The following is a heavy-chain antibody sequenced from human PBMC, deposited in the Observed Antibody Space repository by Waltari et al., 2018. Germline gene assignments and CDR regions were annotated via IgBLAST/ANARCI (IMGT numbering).Heavy chain of an antibody. V-gene: IGHV3-23*01. CDR2: IVGSGDST. D-gene: IGHD1-1*01. CDR1: GFTFSNYA. CDR3: AKDRTGTFDY. J-gene: IGHJ4*02. Sequence: EVQLLESGGGLVQPGGSLRLSCAASGFTFSNYAMTWVRQAPGEGLEGVSAIVGSGDSTYYADSVKGRFTVARDNSKNTVYLQMNSLRAEDTAVYYCAKDRTGTFDYWGQGTLVIVSS.